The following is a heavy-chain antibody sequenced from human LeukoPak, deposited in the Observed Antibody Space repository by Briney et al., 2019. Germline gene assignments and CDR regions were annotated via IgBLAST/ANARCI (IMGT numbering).Heavy chain of an antibody. CDR1: GFIFSREW. D-gene: IGHD6-19*01. CDR2: VNTDGSST. CDR3: ARQAGDY. V-gene: IGHV3-74*03. Sequence: GGSLRLSCAASGFIFSREWMHWVRQAPGRGLVWVSRVNTDGSSTVYADSVKGRFTISRDNAKNSLYLQMNSLRAEDTAVYYCARQAGDYWGQGALVTVSS. J-gene: IGHJ4*02.